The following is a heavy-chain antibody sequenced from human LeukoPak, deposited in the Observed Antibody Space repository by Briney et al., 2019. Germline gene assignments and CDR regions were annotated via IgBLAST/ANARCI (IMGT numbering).Heavy chain of an antibody. Sequence: SVKVSCKASGGTFSSYAISWVRQAPGQGLEWMGGIIPIFGTANYAQKFQGRVTITTDESTSTAYMELSSLRSEDTAVYYCARASGCSSTSCYSVDGYYYYYMDGWGKGTTVNVSS. CDR1: GGTFSSYA. CDR2: IIPIFGTA. V-gene: IGHV1-69*05. D-gene: IGHD2-2*01. J-gene: IGHJ6*03. CDR3: ARASGCSSTSCYSVDGYYYYYMDG.